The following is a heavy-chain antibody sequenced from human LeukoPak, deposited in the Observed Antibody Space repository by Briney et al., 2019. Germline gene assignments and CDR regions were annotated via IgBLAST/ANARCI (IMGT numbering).Heavy chain of an antibody. D-gene: IGHD5/OR15-5a*01. CDR2: IYYSGNT. CDR1: GASISSDDYF. Sequence: SETLSLTCTVSGASISSDDYFWGWIRQPPGKGLDWIATIYYSGNTYYNPSLSSRVTISADSSKNQFSLRLRSVTAADAAVYFCARNRGRVSKTDFDSWGQGTLVTVSS. V-gene: IGHV4-39*07. CDR3: ARNRGRVSKTDFDS. J-gene: IGHJ4*02.